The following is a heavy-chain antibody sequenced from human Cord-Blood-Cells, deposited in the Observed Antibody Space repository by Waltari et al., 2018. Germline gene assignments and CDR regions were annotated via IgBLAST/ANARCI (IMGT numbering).Heavy chain of an antibody. D-gene: IGHD2-2*01. J-gene: IGHJ4*02. CDR2: IYYSGST. CDR3: ARHVGGSSTSCYDY. CDR1: GGSLSSYY. V-gene: IGHV4-59*08. Sequence: QVQLQESGPGLVKPSETLSLTCPVSGGSLSSYYWSWIRKPPGKGLEWIGYIYYSGSTNYNPSLKSRVTISVDTSKNQFSLKLSSVTAADTAVYYCARHVGGSSTSCYDYWGQGTLVTVSS.